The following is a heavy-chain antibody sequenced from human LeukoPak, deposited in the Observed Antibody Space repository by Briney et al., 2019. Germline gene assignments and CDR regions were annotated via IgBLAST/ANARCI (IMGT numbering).Heavy chain of an antibody. CDR3: ARNRDGYNSFDY. CDR1: GDSISSGGYF. D-gene: IGHD5-24*01. J-gene: IGHJ4*02. Sequence: SETLSLTCTVSGDSISSGGYFWSWIRQHPGKGLEWIGYISYSGSTYYNPSLKSRLSISADTSKNHFSLKLSSVTAADTAVYYCARNRDGYNSFDYWGQGTLVTVSS. CDR2: ISYSGST. V-gene: IGHV4-31*03.